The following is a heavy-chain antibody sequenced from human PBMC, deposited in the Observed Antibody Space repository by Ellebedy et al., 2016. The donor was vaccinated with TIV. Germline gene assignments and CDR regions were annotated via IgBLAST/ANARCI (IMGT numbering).Heavy chain of an antibody. CDR2: IYYSGLT. Sequence: MPGGSLRLSCTVSGGSISGYYWGWIRQPPGKGLEWIGYIYYSGLTDYNPSLRSRVIISVDTSKNQLSLKLSSVTAADAAMYYCARWNEGFDYWGQGTLVTVSS. J-gene: IGHJ4*02. D-gene: IGHD1-1*01. CDR1: GGSISGYY. CDR3: ARWNEGFDY. V-gene: IGHV4-59*08.